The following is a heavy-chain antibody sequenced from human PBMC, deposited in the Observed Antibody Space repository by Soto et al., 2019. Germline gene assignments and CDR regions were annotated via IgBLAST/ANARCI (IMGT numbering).Heavy chain of an antibody. Sequence: EVQVVESGGGLVQPGGSLRLSCAASGFAVSDNYMSWVRQAPGKGLEWVSFIYSDGSTYYADSVKGRFTISRDNSENTVSLQRSSLRVDDTAIYYCAREWRNYFDYWGLGTLVTVSS. J-gene: IGHJ4*02. D-gene: IGHD3-3*01. V-gene: IGHV3-66*01. CDR2: IYSDGST. CDR1: GFAVSDNY. CDR3: AREWRNYFDY.